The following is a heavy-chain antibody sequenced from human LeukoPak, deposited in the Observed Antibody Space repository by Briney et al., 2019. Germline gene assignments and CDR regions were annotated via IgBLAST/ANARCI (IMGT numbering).Heavy chain of an antibody. Sequence: PGGSLRLSCAASGFTFSDYYMSWIRQAPGKGLEGVSYISSSGSTIHYADSVKGRFTISRDSAKNSLYLQMNSLRAEDTAVYYCARDYYGDYAYYGMDVWGQGTMVTVSS. J-gene: IGHJ6*02. V-gene: IGHV3-11*01. CDR3: ARDYYGDYAYYGMDV. D-gene: IGHD4-17*01. CDR1: GFTFSDYY. CDR2: ISSSGSTI.